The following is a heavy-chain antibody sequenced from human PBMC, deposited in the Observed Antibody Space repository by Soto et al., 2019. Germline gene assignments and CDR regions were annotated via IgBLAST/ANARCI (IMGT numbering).Heavy chain of an antibody. CDR2: ISYDGSNK. V-gene: IGHV3-30*18. D-gene: IGHD6-13*01. CDR3: ANVCLPYSSSWFFVYYGLDV. Sequence: QVQLVESGGGVVQPGRSLRLSCAASGFTFSSYGMHWVRQAPGKGLEWVAVISYDGSNKYYADSVKGRFTISRDNSKNTQFLLMISLRAEDTAVYYCANVCLPYSSSWFFVYYGLDVWGQGTTVTVSS. J-gene: IGHJ6*02. CDR1: GFTFSSYG.